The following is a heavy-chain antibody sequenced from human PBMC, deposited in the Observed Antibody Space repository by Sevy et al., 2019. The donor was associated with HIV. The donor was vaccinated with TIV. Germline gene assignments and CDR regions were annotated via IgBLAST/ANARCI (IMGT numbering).Heavy chain of an antibody. V-gene: IGHV1-8*01. CDR3: ARGRGGVSSSGYAYYFDY. CDR2: MNQNSGNT. CDR1: GYAFTNHD. J-gene: IGHJ4*02. Sequence: ASVKVSCKASGYAFTNHDINWVRQATGQGLEWMGWMNQNSGNTGFAQKFQGRVTMTRNTSIGTAYMELSSLTSEDTAVYYCARGRGGVSSSGYAYYFDYWGQGTLVTVSS. D-gene: IGHD3-16*02.